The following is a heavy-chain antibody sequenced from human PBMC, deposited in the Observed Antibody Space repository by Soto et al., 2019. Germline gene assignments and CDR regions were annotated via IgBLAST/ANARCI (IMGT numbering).Heavy chain of an antibody. CDR2: ISYDGSFV. Sequence: GGSMRLSCVVSGLTFSDYGFHWVRQAPGKGLDWVAAISYDGSFVYYADSVRGRFTISRDNSRNTLDLQMNTLRHEDTAVYYCAKERGRNRNFAMDVWGQGTSVTVSS. D-gene: IGHD1-1*01. CDR1: GLTFSDYG. CDR3: AKERGRNRNFAMDV. V-gene: IGHV3-30*18. J-gene: IGHJ6*02.